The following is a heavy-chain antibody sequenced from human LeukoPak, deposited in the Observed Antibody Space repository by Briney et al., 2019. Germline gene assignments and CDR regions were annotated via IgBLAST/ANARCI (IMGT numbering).Heavy chain of an antibody. CDR2: INHSGST. CDR3: ARVPPKILTGYYPFDY. CDR1: GGSFSGYY. J-gene: IGHJ4*02. V-gene: IGHV4-34*01. D-gene: IGHD3-9*01. Sequence: SETLSLTCAVYGGSFSGYYWSWIRQPPGKGLEWIGEINHSGSTNYNPSLKSRVTISVDTSRNQFSLKLSSVTAADTAVYYCARVPPKILTGYYPFDYWGQGTLVTVSS.